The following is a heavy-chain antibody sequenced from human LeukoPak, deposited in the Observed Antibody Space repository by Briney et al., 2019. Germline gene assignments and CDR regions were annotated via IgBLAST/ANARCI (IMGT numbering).Heavy chain of an antibody. Sequence: GGSLTLSCAPSGLTYNSYEMNCLRHARGKGREWVSYISRRGSTIYYADSVKRRYNIPRHNAKNSLYPQINRLRAEHTAVYHCTRGDSYDILTGYSPDAFDIWGQGTMVTVSS. CDR1: GLTYNSYE. CDR3: TRGDSYDILTGYSPDAFDI. CDR2: ISRRGSTI. J-gene: IGHJ3*02. V-gene: IGHV3-48*03. D-gene: IGHD3-9*01.